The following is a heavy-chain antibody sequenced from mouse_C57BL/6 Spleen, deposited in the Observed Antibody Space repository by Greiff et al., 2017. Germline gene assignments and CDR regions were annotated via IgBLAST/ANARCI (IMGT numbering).Heavy chain of an antibody. CDR3: ARAPIYYDYDAPSWFAY. D-gene: IGHD2-4*01. J-gene: IGHJ3*01. CDR1: GYTFTSYW. V-gene: IGHV1-55*01. Sequence: QVQLKQSGAELVKPGASVKMSCKASGYTFTSYWITWVKQRPGQGLEWIGEIYPGSGSTNYNETFKSKATLTVDTSSSTAYLQLSSLTSEDSAVYYCARAPIYYDYDAPSWFAYWGQGTLVTVSA. CDR2: IYPGSGST.